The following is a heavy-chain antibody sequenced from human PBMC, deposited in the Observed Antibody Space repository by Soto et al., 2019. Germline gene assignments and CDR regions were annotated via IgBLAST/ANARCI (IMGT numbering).Heavy chain of an antibody. Sequence: QVQLVESGGGVVQPGRSLRLSCAASGFTFSSYGMQWVRQSPGEGPEWVAIVANDGSKQYYAESVKGRFTISRDNSKTTVFLEMDSLRPEDTAVYYCASSSGGSSWYPPDYWGKGTLVTVSS. J-gene: IGHJ4*02. D-gene: IGHD6-13*01. V-gene: IGHV3-30*03. CDR1: GFTFSSYG. CDR2: VANDGSKQ. CDR3: ASSSGGSSWYPPDY.